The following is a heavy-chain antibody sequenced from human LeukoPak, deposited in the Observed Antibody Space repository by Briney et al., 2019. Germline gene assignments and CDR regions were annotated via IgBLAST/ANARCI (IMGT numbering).Heavy chain of an antibody. CDR1: GFTFNSYA. CDR2: ISGSGGST. V-gene: IGHV3-23*01. Sequence: GGSLRLSCAASGFTFNSYAMSWVRQAPGKGLEWVSAISGSGGSTYYADSVKGRFTISRDNSKNTLYLQMNSLRAEDTAVYYCAKGAHSSGYYYSNWFDPWGQGTLVTVSS. D-gene: IGHD3-22*01. CDR3: AKGAHSSGYYYSNWFDP. J-gene: IGHJ5*02.